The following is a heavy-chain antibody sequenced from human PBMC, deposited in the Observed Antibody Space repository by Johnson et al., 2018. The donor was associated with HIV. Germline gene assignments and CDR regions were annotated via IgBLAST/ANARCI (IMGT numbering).Heavy chain of an antibody. CDR2: ISGSGGST. J-gene: IGHJ3*02. V-gene: IGHV3-NL1*01. D-gene: IGHD3-22*01. CDR1: GFTFSSYG. CDR3: ARDPEIVVVIEHDAFDI. Sequence: QVLLVESGGGVVQPGRSLRLSCAASGFTFSSYGMQWVRQAPGKGLEWVSAISGSGGSTYYADSVKGRFTISRDNSKNTLYLQMNSLRAEDTAVYYCARDPEIVVVIEHDAFDIWGQGTMVTVSS.